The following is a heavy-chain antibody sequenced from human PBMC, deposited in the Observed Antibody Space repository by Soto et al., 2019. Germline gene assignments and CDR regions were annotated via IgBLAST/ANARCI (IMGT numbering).Heavy chain of an antibody. J-gene: IGHJ5*02. Sequence: GSLRLSCAASGFTFSSYAMSWVRQAPGKGLEWVSAISGSGGSTYYADSVKGRFTISRDNSKNTLYLQMNSLRAEDTAVYYCAKLQRGREIAAHKIRRKNLFVPLGDGTRFTIS. CDR3: AKLQRGREIAAHKIRRKNLFVP. CDR1: GFTFSSYA. V-gene: IGHV3-23*01. CDR2: ISGSGGST. D-gene: IGHD6-13*01.